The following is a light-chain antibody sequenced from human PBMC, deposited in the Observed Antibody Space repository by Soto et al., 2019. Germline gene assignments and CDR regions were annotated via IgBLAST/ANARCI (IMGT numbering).Light chain of an antibody. CDR3: AAWDTSRSGGV. V-gene: IGLV1-51*02. Sequence: QSVLTQPPSVSAALGQKGTISCSGSSSNIGSDFVSWYQQLPGTAPQLLIYENNKRPSGIPDRFSGSKSATSATLGITGLQAGDEADYYCAAWDTSRSGGVFGGGTKLAVL. CDR2: ENN. J-gene: IGLJ3*02. CDR1: SSNIGSDF.